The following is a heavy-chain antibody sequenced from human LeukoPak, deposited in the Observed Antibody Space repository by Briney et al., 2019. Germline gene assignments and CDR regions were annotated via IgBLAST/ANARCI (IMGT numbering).Heavy chain of an antibody. CDR1: GGSISSYY. Sequence: SETLSLTCAVYGGSISSYYWSWIRQPPGKGLEWIGYIYYSGSTNYNPSLKSRVTISVDTSKNQFSLKLSSVTAADTAVYYCARAGYDILTGFYYMDVWGKGTTVTISS. V-gene: IGHV4-59*01. J-gene: IGHJ6*03. CDR2: IYYSGST. D-gene: IGHD3-9*01. CDR3: ARAGYDILTGFYYMDV.